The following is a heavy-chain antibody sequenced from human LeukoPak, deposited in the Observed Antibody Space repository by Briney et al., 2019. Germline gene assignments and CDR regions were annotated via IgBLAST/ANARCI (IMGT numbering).Heavy chain of an antibody. J-gene: IGHJ4*02. CDR3: ARVRATVTTFYFDY. D-gene: IGHD4-17*01. CDR2: ISDIGST. V-gene: IGHV4-59*12. CDR1: GGSISSYY. Sequence: PSETLSLTCTVSGGSISSYYWSWIRQPPGKGLEWIAYISDIGSTYYNPSLKSRVTISVDRSKNQFSLKLSSVTAADTAVYYCARVRATVTTFYFDYWGQGTLVTVSS.